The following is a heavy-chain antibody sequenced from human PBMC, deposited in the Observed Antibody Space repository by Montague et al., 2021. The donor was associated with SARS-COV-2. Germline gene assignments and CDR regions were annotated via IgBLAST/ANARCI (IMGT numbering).Heavy chain of an antibody. D-gene: IGHD3-22*01. V-gene: IGHV4-39*07. CDR3: AREGGWLSRGSYYFDY. J-gene: IGHJ4*02. CDR1: GGSISSSSYY. CDR2: IDYSGST. Sequence: SETLSLTCTVSGGSISSSSYYWGWIRQPPGKGLEWIGSIDYSGSTYYXXXLKSRVTISVGTSKNQFSLKLSSVTAADTAVYYCAREGGWLSRGSYYFDYWGQGTLVTVSS.